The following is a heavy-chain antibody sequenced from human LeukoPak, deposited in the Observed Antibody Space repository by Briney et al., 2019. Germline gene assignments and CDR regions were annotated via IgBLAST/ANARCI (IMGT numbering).Heavy chain of an antibody. CDR3: ASIVEEFGELLYDY. CDR2: IKHDGSEK. V-gene: IGHV3-7*01. J-gene: IGHJ4*02. D-gene: IGHD3-10*01. CDR1: GFTFSSYW. Sequence: PGGSLRLSCAVSGFTFSSYWMSWVRQAPGKGLEWVANIKHDGSEKYYVDSVKGRFTISRDNTKNSLYLQMNSLRAEDTAVYYCASIVEEFGELLYDYWGQGTLVTVSS.